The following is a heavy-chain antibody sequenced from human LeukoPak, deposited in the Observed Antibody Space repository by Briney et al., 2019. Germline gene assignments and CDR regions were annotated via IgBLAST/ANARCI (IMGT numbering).Heavy chain of an antibody. J-gene: IGHJ4*02. CDR2: IPYDGSNK. CDR3: AKLYCGGDCYYNFDY. V-gene: IGHV3-30*18. Sequence: GGSLRLSCAASGFTFSSYGMHWVRQAPGKGLEWVAVIPYDGSNKYYADSVKGRFTISRDNSKNTLYLQMNSLRAEDTAVYYCAKLYCGGDCYYNFDYWGQGALVTVSS. D-gene: IGHD2-21*02. CDR1: GFTFSSYG.